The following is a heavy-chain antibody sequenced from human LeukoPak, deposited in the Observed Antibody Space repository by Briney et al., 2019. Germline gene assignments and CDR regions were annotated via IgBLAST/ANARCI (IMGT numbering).Heavy chain of an antibody. CDR3: ARLVAAGSGGYFDY. V-gene: IGHV4-28*01. D-gene: IGHD6-13*01. Sequence: SETLSLTCAVSGSSISSSNWWGWIRQPPGKGLEWIGCIYYSGYTNYNPSLKSRIIMSVDTSQNQFSLKLGSVTAVDTAVYFCARLVAAGSGGYFDYWGQGTLVTVSP. CDR1: GSSISSSNW. J-gene: IGHJ4*02. CDR2: IYYSGYT.